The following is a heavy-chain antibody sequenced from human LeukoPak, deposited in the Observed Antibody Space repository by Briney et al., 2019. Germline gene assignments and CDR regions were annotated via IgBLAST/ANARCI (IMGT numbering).Heavy chain of an antibody. CDR1: GFTFSSYA. V-gene: IGHV3-23*01. D-gene: IGHD3-10*01. CDR3: AKGPKLWTPFDY. CDR2: ISGSGGST. Sequence: SCAASGFTFSSYAMSWVRQAPGKGLEWVSAISGSGGSTYYADSVKGRFTISRDNSKNTLYLQMNSLRAEDTAVYYCAKGPKLWTPFDYWGQGTLVTVSS. J-gene: IGHJ4*02.